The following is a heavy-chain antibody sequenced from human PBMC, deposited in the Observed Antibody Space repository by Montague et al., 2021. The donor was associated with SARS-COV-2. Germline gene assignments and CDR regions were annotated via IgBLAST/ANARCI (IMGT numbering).Heavy chain of an antibody. D-gene: IGHD4-23*01. CDR2: ITHGGST. V-gene: IGHV4-34*01. CDR3: ARSYDYCGNDYFDS. CDR1: GGSLSGFY. Sequence: SETLSLTCAVYGGSLSGFYWTWIRQAPGKGLEWVGEITHGGSTSYSPAXXSRLTISLDTSKNQFPLKLDSVTAADTATYYCARSYDYCGNDYFDSWGQGALVIVSS. J-gene: IGHJ4*02.